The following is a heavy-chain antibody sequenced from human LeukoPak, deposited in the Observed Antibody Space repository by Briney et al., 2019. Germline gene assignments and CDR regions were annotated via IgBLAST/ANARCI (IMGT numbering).Heavy chain of an antibody. CDR2: INPNSGGT. Sequence: ASVKVSCKASGYTYTGYYMHGVRQAPGQGLEWMGWINPNSGGTNYAQKFQGRVTMTRDTSISTAYMELSRLRSEDTAVYYCAREDSTVNTFDIWGQGTMVTVSS. J-gene: IGHJ3*02. CDR3: AREDSTVNTFDI. V-gene: IGHV1-2*02. D-gene: IGHD4-11*01. CDR1: GYTYTGYY.